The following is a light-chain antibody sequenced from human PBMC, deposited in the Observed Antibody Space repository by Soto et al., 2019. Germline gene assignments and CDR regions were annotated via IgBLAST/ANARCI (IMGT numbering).Light chain of an antibody. J-gene: IGKJ1*01. CDR2: KAS. V-gene: IGKV1-5*03. CDR1: QSISSW. CDR3: QQYNSYPWT. Sequence: DIQMTQSPSTLSASVGDRDTITCRASQSISSWLAWYQQKPGKALKVLIYKASSLESGVPSRFSGSGSGTEFTLTISSLQPDDFATYYCQQYNSYPWTFGQGTKVDIK.